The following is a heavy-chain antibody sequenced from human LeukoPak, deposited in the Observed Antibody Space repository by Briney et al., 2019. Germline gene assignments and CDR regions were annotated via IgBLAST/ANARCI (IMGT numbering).Heavy chain of an antibody. J-gene: IGHJ4*02. D-gene: IGHD3-22*01. CDR1: GFSLSTSGMC. CDR2: IDRDDDN. Sequence: SGPALVKPTQTLTLTCTFSGFSLSTSGMCVGWIRQPPGKALEWLARIDRDDDNYYSTSLKTRLTLSKDTSKNQVVLTMTNMDPVDTATSYCARILGSSDYHWDYWGQGTRVTVSS. CDR3: ARILGSSDYHWDY. V-gene: IGHV2-70*11.